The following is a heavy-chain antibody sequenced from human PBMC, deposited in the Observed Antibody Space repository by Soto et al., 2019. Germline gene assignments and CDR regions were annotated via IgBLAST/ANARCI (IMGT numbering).Heavy chain of an antibody. CDR1: GFTFSSYA. D-gene: IGHD2-2*01. J-gene: IGHJ4*02. V-gene: IGHV3-23*01. CDR2: ISGSGGST. CDR3: AKYTATIVVVPADYFDY. Sequence: EGQLLESGVGLVQPGGSLRLSCAASGFTFSSYAMSWVRQAPGKWLDLVSAISGSGGSTYYADSVKGRFTISRDNSKNTLELQMNSLRAEDTAVYYCAKYTATIVVVPADYFDYCGQGTLVTVSA.